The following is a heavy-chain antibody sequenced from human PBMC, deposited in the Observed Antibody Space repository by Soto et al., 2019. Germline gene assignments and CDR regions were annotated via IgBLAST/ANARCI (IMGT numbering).Heavy chain of an antibody. J-gene: IGHJ2*01. V-gene: IGHV3-33*01. Sequence: QVQLVESGGGVVQPGRSLRLSCAASGFTFNNYGMHWVRQAPGKGLEWVAVIWYDGSNESYADSVKSRFTISRDNSKNSLYLQMNSMRAEDTAVYYCARDRYSYDSRAYQGVDWYFDLWGRGTLVTVSS. D-gene: IGHD3-22*01. CDR2: IWYDGSNE. CDR1: GFTFNNYG. CDR3: ARDRYSYDSRAYQGVDWYFDL.